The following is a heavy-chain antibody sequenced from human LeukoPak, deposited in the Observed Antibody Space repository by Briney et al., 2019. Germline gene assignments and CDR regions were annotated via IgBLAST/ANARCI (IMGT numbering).Heavy chain of an antibody. Sequence: SETLSLTCTVSGGSISSYYWGWIRQPPGKGLEWIGYIYYSGSTNYNPSLKSRVTISVDTSKNQFSLKLSSVTAADTAVYYRAKDSSSSTQGAFDIWGQGTMVTVSS. CDR2: IYYSGST. CDR3: AKDSSSSTQGAFDI. CDR1: GGSISSYY. D-gene: IGHD6-13*01. V-gene: IGHV4-59*01. J-gene: IGHJ3*02.